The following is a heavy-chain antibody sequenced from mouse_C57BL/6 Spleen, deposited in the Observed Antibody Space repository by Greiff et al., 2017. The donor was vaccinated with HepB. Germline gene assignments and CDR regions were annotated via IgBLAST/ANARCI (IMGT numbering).Heavy chain of an antibody. D-gene: IGHD2-3*01. V-gene: IGHV1-69*01. CDR3: ARGPDEGFAY. CDR1: GYTFTSYW. Sequence: VQLQQPGAELVMPGASVKLSCKASGYTFTSYWMHWVKQRPGQGLEWIGEIDPSDSYTNYNQKFKGKSTLTVDKSSSTAYMQLSSLPSEDSAVYYCARGPDEGFAYWGQGTLVTVSA. CDR2: IDPSDSYT. J-gene: IGHJ3*01.